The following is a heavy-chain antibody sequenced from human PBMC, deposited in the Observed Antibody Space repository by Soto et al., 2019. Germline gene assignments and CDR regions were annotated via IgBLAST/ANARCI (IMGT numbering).Heavy chain of an antibody. CDR3: ARGSMVRGPTAPPADFDI. V-gene: IGHV4-59*01. CDR1: GGSISSYY. J-gene: IGHJ3*02. D-gene: IGHD3-10*01. Sequence: PSETLSLTCTVSGGSISSYYWSWIRQPPGKGLEWIGYIYYSGSTNYNPSLKSRVTISVDTSKNQFSLKLSSVTAADTAVYYCARGSMVRGPTAPPADFDIWGQGTMVTVSS. CDR2: IYYSGST.